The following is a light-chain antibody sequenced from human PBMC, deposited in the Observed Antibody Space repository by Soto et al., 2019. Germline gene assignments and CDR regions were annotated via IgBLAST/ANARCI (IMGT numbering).Light chain of an antibody. CDR2: EVN. J-gene: IGLJ1*01. Sequence: QSALTQPPSASGSPGQSVAISCTGTTGDIGNYNFVSWYQQRPGKAPKLLIFEVNKRPSGVPDRFSGSKSGNTASLTVSGLQAEDEADYYCSSHGGNSPYVFGTGTKLTVL. CDR3: SSHGGNSPYV. CDR1: TGDIGNYNF. V-gene: IGLV2-8*01.